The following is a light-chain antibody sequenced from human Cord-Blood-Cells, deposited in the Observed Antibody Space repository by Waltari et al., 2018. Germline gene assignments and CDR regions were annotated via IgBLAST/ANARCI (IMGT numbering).Light chain of an antibody. CDR2: EGS. CDR3: CSYAGSSTWV. V-gene: IGLV2-23*01. CDR1: SRDVGSYNF. Sequence: QSALTQPASVSGSPGQWVTISCTGSSRDVGSYNFVPWYKQHPGKAPKLMIYEGSKRPSGVSNRFSGSKSGNTASLTISGLQAEDEADYYCCSYAGSSTWVFGGGTKLTVL. J-gene: IGLJ3*02.